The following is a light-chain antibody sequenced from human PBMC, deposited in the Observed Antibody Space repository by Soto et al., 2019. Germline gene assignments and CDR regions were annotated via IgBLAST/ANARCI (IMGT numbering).Light chain of an antibody. V-gene: IGLV3-1*01. Sequence: SYELTQPPSVSVSPGQTASITCTGDKLGDKYVCWYQQKPGQSPVLVIYQDIKRPSGIPERFSGSNFGNTATLTISGTQTMDEADYYCQAWDSSTAVFGGGTKVTVL. CDR1: KLGDKY. CDR2: QDI. J-gene: IGLJ2*01. CDR3: QAWDSSTAV.